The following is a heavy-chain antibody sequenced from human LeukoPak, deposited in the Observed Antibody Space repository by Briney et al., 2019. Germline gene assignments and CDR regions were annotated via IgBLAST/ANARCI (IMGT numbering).Heavy chain of an antibody. Sequence: ASVKVSCKASGYTFTSYDINWVRQATGQGLEWMGWMNPNSGNTGYAQKFQGRVTMTRNTSISTAYMELSSLRSEDTAVYYCARSHSSSWYISGYYYYYGMGVWGQGTTVTVSS. D-gene: IGHD6-13*01. CDR1: GYTFTSYD. CDR2: MNPNSGNT. J-gene: IGHJ6*02. V-gene: IGHV1-8*01. CDR3: ARSHSSSWYISGYYYYYGMGV.